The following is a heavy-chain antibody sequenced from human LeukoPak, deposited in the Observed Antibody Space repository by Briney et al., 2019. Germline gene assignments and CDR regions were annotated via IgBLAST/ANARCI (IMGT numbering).Heavy chain of an antibody. J-gene: IGHJ4*02. D-gene: IGHD6-13*01. CDR1: GFTFSSYG. CDR3: AKPDSSSWYGNVDY. Sequence: GGSLRLSCAASGFTFSSYGMNWVRQAPGKGLEGVAVISYDGSNKYYADSVKGRFTISRDNSKNTLYLQMNSLRAEDTAVYYCAKPDSSSWYGNVDYWGQGTLVTVSS. CDR2: ISYDGSNK. V-gene: IGHV3-30*18.